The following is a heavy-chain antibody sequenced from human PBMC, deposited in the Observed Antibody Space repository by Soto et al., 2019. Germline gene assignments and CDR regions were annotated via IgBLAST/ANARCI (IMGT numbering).Heavy chain of an antibody. CDR2: IIPIFGTP. J-gene: IGHJ6*02. D-gene: IGHD2-2*02. CDR3: ALNSQCSSTSCYTSAPARMDV. Sequence: GASVKVSCKASGDTFITYAISWVRQAPGQGLEWMGGIIPIFGTPNYAEKFQDRVTITATKTTAYLELSSLRSEDTAIYYCALNSQCSSTSCYTSAPARMDVWGQGTTVTVSS. CDR1: GDTFITYA. V-gene: IGHV1-69*13.